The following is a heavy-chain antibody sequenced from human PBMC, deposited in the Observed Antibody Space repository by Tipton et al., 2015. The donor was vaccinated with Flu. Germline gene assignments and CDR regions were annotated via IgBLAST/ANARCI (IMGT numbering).Heavy chain of an antibody. D-gene: IGHD2-15*01. CDR1: GDSISSYY. CDR3: ARGPCSGGNCYIKGAFDI. CDR2: IYTSGST. V-gene: IGHV4-4*07. Sequence: TLSLTCTVSGDSISSYYWSWIRQPAGKGLEWLGRIYTSGSTNYNPSLKSRVTMSGDTSKNQFSLKLSSVTAADTAVYYCARGPCSGGNCYIKGAFDIWGQGTMVNVSS. J-gene: IGHJ3*02.